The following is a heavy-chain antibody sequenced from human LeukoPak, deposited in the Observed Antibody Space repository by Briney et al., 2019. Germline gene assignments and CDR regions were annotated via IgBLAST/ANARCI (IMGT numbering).Heavy chain of an antibody. D-gene: IGHD3-22*01. Sequence: PGGSPSLSCAASGFSVSTTYMSWVRQTPEKGLQWVSVLYTGGGTDHADSVKGRFTISRDSSMNTLSLQMNNLRAENTTIYYCTRSGYRHPYHFDSWGQGTLVIVSS. V-gene: IGHV3-53*01. J-gene: IGHJ4*02. CDR1: GFSVSTTY. CDR2: LYTGGGT. CDR3: TRSGYRHPYHFDS.